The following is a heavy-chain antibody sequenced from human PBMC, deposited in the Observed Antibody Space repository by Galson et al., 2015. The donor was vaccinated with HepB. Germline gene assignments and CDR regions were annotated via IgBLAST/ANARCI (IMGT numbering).Heavy chain of an antibody. D-gene: IGHD3-3*01. Sequence: SETLSLTCTVSGGSISNYYWSWIRQPPGKGLEWIGNIHYSGSSNYKPSLKSRITISVGTSQNQFSLKLSFVTAADTAVYYCARDLYYDFWNGYRVQPTYGMDVWGQGTTVIVSS. CDR1: GGSISNYY. J-gene: IGHJ6*02. CDR3: ARDLYYDFWNGYRVQPTYGMDV. CDR2: IHYSGSS. V-gene: IGHV4-59*01.